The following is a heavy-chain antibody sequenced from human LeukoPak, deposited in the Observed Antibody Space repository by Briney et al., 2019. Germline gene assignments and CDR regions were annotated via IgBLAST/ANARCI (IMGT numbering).Heavy chain of an antibody. Sequence: GASVKVSCKASGYTFTMSAMHWVRQAPGQRLEWVGWINAGNGNTKYSQKFQDRVTLTRDTSASTAYMELSSLRSEDTAVYYCARGPHDYGDYYLDSWGQGTLVSVSS. J-gene: IGHJ4*02. V-gene: IGHV1-3*01. CDR1: GYTFTMSA. D-gene: IGHD4-17*01. CDR2: INAGNGNT. CDR3: ARGPHDYGDYYLDS.